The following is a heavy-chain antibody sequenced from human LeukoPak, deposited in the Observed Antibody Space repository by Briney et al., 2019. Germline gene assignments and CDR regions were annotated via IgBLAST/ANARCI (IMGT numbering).Heavy chain of an antibody. CDR3: ARERSGGGYFRIVGFDY. J-gene: IGHJ4*02. Sequence: GGSLRLSCAASGFTFDDYGMSWVRQAPGKGLEWVSGINWNGGSTGYADSVKGRFTISRDNAKNSLYLQMNSLRAEDTALYYCARERSGGGYFRIVGFDYWGQGTLVTVSS. CDR1: GFTFDDYG. D-gene: IGHD1-26*01. CDR2: INWNGGST. V-gene: IGHV3-20*04.